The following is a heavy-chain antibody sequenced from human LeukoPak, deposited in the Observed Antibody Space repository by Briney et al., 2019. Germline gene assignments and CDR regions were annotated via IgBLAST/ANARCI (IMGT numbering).Heavy chain of an antibody. D-gene: IGHD3-10*01. CDR3: ARDALMVRGGSGSFRPRNWFDT. CDR1: GYTFTGYY. Sequence: ASVKVSCKASGYTFTGYYMHWVRQAPGQGLEWMGWINPNSGGTNYAQKFQGRVTMTRDTSISTAYMELSRLRSDDTAVYSCARDALMVRGGSGSFRPRNWFDTWGQGTLVTVSS. J-gene: IGHJ5*02. V-gene: IGHV1-2*02. CDR2: INPNSGGT.